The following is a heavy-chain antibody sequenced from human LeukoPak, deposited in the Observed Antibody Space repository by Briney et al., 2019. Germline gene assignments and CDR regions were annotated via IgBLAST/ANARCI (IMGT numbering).Heavy chain of an antibody. D-gene: IGHD1-26*01. CDR2: ISGSGGST. V-gene: IGHV3-23*01. Sequence: GGSLRLSCAASGFTFSSYAMSWVRQAPGKGLEWVSAISGSGGSTYYADSVKGRFTISRDNSKNTLYLQMNSLRAEDTAVYYCAAVERGSYGPYAAFDIWGQGTMVTVSS. J-gene: IGHJ3*02. CDR3: AAVERGSYGPYAAFDI. CDR1: GFTFSSYA.